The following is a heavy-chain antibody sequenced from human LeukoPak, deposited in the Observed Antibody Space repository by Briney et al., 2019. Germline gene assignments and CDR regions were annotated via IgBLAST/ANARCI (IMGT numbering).Heavy chain of an antibody. J-gene: IGHJ2*01. CDR2: IYYSGST. V-gene: IGHV4-31*03. CDR3: TRVRVAPRYFDL. Sequence: SQTLSLTCSVSGDSISSGSYFWSWVRQHRGTALEWIGYIYYSGSTYYNPSLETRLSISIDKSKNQFSLKLNSLTAADTAMYYCTRVRVAPRYFDLWGRGALVTVSS. CDR1: GDSISSGSYF. D-gene: IGHD5-12*01.